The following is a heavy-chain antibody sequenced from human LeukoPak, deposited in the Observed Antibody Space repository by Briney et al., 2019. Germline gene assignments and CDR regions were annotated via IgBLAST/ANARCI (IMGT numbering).Heavy chain of an antibody. J-gene: IGHJ4*02. CDR3: APGSDSGYYRVGTYFDY. D-gene: IGHD5-12*01. CDR1: GYTFTGYY. V-gene: IGHV1-2*02. CDR2: INPNSGGT. Sequence: ASVKVSSKASGYTFTGYYMHWVRQAPGQGLEWMGWINPNSGGTNYAQKFQGRVTMTRDTSIGTAYMELSRLRSDDTAVYYCAPGSDSGYYRVGTYFDYWGQGTLVTVSS.